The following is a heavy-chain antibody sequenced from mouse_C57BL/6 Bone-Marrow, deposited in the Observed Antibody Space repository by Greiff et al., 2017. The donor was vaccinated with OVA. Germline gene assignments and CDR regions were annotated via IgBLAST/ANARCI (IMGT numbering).Heavy chain of an antibody. D-gene: IGHD2-5*01. V-gene: IGHV1-64*01. CDR2: IHPNSGST. Sequence: QVQLQQPGAELVKPGASVKLSCKASGYTFTSYWMHWVKQRPGQGLEWIGMIHPNSGSTNYNEKFKSKATLTVDKSSSTAYMQLSSLTSEDSAVYYCARRSYYSNDWYFDVWGTGTTVTVSS. J-gene: IGHJ1*03. CDR1: GYTFTSYW. CDR3: ARRSYYSNDWYFDV.